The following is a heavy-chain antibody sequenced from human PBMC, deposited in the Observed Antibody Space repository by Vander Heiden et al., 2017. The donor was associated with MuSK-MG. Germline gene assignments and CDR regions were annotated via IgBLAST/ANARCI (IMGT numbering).Heavy chain of an antibody. CDR2: ITWDGGST. V-gene: IGHV3-43*01. CDR1: GFTLVECT. Sequence: EVQLVESGGVVAPPGGSRRLSCTASGFTLVECTMHWVRQRPGKGLEWVSLITWDGGSTSSADSVKGRFTISRDNSKRSLYLQMNSLEPEDTALYYCAKAGGPKNAGFNRYFQHWGQGTLVTVSS. D-gene: IGHD2-15*01. J-gene: IGHJ1*01. CDR3: AKAGGPKNAGFNRYFQH.